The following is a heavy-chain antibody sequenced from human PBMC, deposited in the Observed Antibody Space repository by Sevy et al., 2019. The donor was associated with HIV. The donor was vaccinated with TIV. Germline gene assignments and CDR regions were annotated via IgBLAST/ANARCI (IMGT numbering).Heavy chain of an antibody. CDR3: TRSRPLSDGLGYYFDY. Sequence: VGSLRLSCEVSGITVNNTYMSWVHQAPGLGLEWVSVIFADGNTYSANSMRGRFTISRDNSKNMLYLQMNNLRRDDTAIYYCTRSRPLSDGLGYYFDYWGQGALVTVSS. J-gene: IGHJ4*02. CDR2: IFADGNT. CDR1: GITVNNTY. V-gene: IGHV3-53*01. D-gene: IGHD2-21*02.